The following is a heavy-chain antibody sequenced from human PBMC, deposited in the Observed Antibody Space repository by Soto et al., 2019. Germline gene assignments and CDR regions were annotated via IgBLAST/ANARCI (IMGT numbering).Heavy chain of an antibody. D-gene: IGHD6-19*01. J-gene: IGHJ4*02. CDR2: INHSGST. CDR1: GGSFSGYY. Sequence: QVQLQQWGAGLLKPSETLSLTCAVYGGSFSGYYWSWIRQPPRKGLEWLGEINHSGSTNYNPSLKCRVTISVDTSKNQFSLKLSSVTAADTAVYYCARGHSSGWYGGLGYWGQGTLVNVSS. V-gene: IGHV4-34*01. CDR3: ARGHSSGWYGGLGY.